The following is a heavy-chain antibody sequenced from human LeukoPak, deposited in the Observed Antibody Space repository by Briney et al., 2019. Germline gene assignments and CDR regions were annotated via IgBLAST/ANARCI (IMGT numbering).Heavy chain of an antibody. Sequence: GASVKVSCKVSGYTLTELSMHWVRQAPGKGLEWMGGFDPEDGETIYAQKFQGRVTMTEDTSTDTAYMELSSLRSEDTAVYYCAVDTATGDALDIWGQGTMVTVSS. D-gene: IGHD5-18*01. CDR1: GYTLTELS. CDR3: AVDTATGDALDI. V-gene: IGHV1-24*01. J-gene: IGHJ3*02. CDR2: FDPEDGET.